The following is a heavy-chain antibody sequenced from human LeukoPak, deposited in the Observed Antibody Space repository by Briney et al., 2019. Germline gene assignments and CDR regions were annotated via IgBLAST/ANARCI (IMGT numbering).Heavy chain of an antibody. CDR2: INPNSGGT. CDR3: ARDRYDFWSGYYSYFDY. J-gene: IGHJ4*02. Sequence: GASVKVSCKASGYTFTGYYMHWVRQAPGQGLEWMGRINPNSGGTNYAQKFQGRVTLTRDTSISTAYMELSRLRSDHTAVYYCARDRYDFWSGYYSYFDYWGQGTLVTVSS. CDR1: GYTFTGYY. D-gene: IGHD3-3*01. V-gene: IGHV1-2*06.